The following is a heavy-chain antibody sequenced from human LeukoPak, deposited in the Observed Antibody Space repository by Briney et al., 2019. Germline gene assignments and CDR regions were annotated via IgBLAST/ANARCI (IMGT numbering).Heavy chain of an antibody. Sequence: GGSLRLSCAASGFTFSSYSMSWVRQAPGKGLEWVSYISSSSDTIYYADSMKGRFTISRDNAKNTLYLQMNSLRDEDTAIYYCARRRAGNNPNCLDYWGQGTLVTVSS. D-gene: IGHD1-14*01. V-gene: IGHV3-48*02. J-gene: IGHJ4*02. CDR2: ISSSSDTI. CDR3: ARRRAGNNPNCLDY. CDR1: GFTFSSYS.